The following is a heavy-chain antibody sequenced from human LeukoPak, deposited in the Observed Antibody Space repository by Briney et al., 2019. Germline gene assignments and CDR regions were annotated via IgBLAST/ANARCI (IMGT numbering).Heavy chain of an antibody. CDR1: GFTSSSYT. CDR2: ISSSSIYI. CDR3: ARGGRGYEDAFDI. J-gene: IGHJ3*02. Sequence: GSLRLSCAASGFTSSSYTMNWVRQAPGKGLEWVSSISSSSIYIYYADSVKGRFTISRDNAKNSLYLQMNSLRAEDTAVYYCARGGRGYEDAFDIWGQGTMVTVSS. V-gene: IGHV3-21*01. D-gene: IGHD3-22*01.